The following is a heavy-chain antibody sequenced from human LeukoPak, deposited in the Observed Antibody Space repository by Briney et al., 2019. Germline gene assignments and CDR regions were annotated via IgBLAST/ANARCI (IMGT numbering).Heavy chain of an antibody. Sequence: ASVKVSCKVSGYTLTELSMHWVRQAPGKGLEWMGGFDPEDGETIYAQKFQGRVTLTEDTSTDTAYMELSSLRSEDTAVYYCATSSYCSSTSCHKLGYYYYMDVWGKGTTVTVSS. J-gene: IGHJ6*03. V-gene: IGHV1-24*01. CDR1: GYTLTELS. D-gene: IGHD2-2*01. CDR2: FDPEDGET. CDR3: ATSSYCSSTSCHKLGYYYYMDV.